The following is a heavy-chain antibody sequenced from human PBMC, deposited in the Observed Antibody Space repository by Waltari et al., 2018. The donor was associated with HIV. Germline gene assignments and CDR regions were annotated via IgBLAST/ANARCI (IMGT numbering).Heavy chain of an antibody. J-gene: IGHJ4*02. CDR1: GGSSGSSSHY. Sequence: QLPLQESGPGLVKPSETLSLTCTVSGGSSGSSSHYWGWIRQPPGKGLEWIGSIYYRGSTYYNPSLKSRVTISVDTSKNQFSLKLSSVTAADTAVYYCARHPRTNLDYGDYWGQGTLVTVSS. CDR2: IYYRGST. D-gene: IGHD2-8*01. V-gene: IGHV4-39*01. CDR3: ARHPRTNLDYGDY.